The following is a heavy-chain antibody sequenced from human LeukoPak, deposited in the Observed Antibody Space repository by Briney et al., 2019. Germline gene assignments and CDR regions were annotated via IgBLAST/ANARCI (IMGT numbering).Heavy chain of an antibody. D-gene: IGHD2-15*01. CDR1: GFTFPTYV. V-gene: IGHV3-30*03. J-gene: IGHJ6*03. Sequence: PGRSLRLSRAASGFTFPTYVIHWVRQAPGKGLEWVAVISQTGSIETYADSVRGRFSISRDNSDSTVYLQMNSLKTEDTAVYYCARDRAVALPTYFYYMDVWGKGTTVIVSS. CDR3: ARDRAVALPTYFYYMDV. CDR2: ISQTGSIE.